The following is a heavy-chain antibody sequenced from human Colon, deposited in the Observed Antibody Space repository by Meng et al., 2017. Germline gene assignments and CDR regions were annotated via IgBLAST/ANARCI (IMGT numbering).Heavy chain of an antibody. CDR2: ISVNGRST. Sequence: GESLKISCAASGFSFGNYAMSWARQAPGKGLDWVSSISVNGRSTYYADSVKGRFTISRDISYNTVYLEMNSLRAGDTAVYYCAKQRSVPTVRGIDDWGQGGLVTVSS. V-gene: IGHV3-23*01. J-gene: IGHJ4*01. CDR1: GFSFGNYA. D-gene: IGHD4-17*01. CDR3: AKQRSVPTVRGIDD.